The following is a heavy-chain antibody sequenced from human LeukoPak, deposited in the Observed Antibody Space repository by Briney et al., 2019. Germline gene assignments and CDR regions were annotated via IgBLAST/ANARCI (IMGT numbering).Heavy chain of an antibody. CDR1: GYSFTNYW. Sequence: GESLKSSCKTSGYSFTNYWIDWVRQMPGKGLEWMGIIYPGDSDTRYSPSFQGQVTISADKSISTAYLQWSSLRASDSAIYYCARRIGSGPKNDHWGQGTLVTVYS. D-gene: IGHD6-19*01. J-gene: IGHJ4*02. CDR2: IYPGDSDT. V-gene: IGHV5-51*01. CDR3: ARRIGSGPKNDH.